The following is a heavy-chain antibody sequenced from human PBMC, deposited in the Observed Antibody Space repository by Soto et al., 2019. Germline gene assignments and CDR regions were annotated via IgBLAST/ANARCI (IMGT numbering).Heavy chain of an antibody. Sequence: QVPLVQSGPEVKKPGASVTVSCKTSGYTPTNYDIGWVRQAPGQVLEWMGWISAYNGKRKSAQKLQGRLTMTTDTSTKTAYMVLRSLRSDDIALYICARAIYRRRTYYAFDNWGQGTLVTVSS. D-gene: IGHD1-26*01. J-gene: IGHJ4*02. V-gene: IGHV1-18*03. CDR1: GYTPTNYD. CDR3: ARAIYRRRTYYAFDN. CDR2: ISAYNGKR.